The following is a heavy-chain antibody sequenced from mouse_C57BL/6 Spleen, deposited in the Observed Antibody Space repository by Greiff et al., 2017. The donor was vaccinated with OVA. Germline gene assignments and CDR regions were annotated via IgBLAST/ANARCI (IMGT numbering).Heavy chain of an antibody. Sequence: VLLVESGPELVKPGASVTLSCKASGYAFTSSWMNWVKQRPGKGLEWIGRFYPGDGDTNYNAKFKGTATLTADKSSSPAYMTLSSLTSEDSAVCFCSRSPFAYWGQGTLVTVSA. CDR2: FYPGDGDT. J-gene: IGHJ3*01. V-gene: IGHV1-82*01. CDR1: GYAFTSSW. CDR3: SRSPFAY.